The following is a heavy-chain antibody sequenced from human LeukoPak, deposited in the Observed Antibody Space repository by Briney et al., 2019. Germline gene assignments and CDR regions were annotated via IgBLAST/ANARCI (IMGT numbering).Heavy chain of an antibody. CDR2: INPSGST. V-gene: IGHV4-34*01. J-gene: IGHJ3*02. CDR1: GGSFSGHD. CDR3: ARGSGSFDI. D-gene: IGHD2-15*01. Sequence: SETLSLTCAVYGGSFSGHDWSWIRQPPGKGLEWIGEINPSGSTNHNPSLKSRVTISVDTSKKQFSLKLTSVTAADTAVYYCARGSGSFDIWGQGTMVTVSS.